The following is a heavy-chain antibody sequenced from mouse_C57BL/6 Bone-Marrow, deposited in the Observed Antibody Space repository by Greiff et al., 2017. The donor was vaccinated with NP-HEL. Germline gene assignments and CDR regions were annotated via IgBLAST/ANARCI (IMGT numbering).Heavy chain of an antibody. CDR3: ARVPYGSSPYYFDY. J-gene: IGHJ2*01. Sequence: EVMLVESEGGLVQPGSSMKLSCTASGFTFSDYYMAWVRQVPEKGLEWVANINYDGSSTYYLDSLKSRFIISRDNAKNILYLQMSSLKSEDTATYYCARVPYGSSPYYFDYWGQGTTLTVSS. CDR1: GFTFSDYY. D-gene: IGHD1-1*01. CDR2: INYDGSST. V-gene: IGHV5-16*01.